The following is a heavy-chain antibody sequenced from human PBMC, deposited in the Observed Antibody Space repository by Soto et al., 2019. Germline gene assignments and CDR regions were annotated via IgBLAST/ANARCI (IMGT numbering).Heavy chain of an antibody. CDR1: GFTFSSYS. D-gene: IGHD5-12*01. J-gene: IGHJ4*02. CDR2: ISSSSSTI. V-gene: IGHV3-48*01. Sequence: EVQLVESGGGLVQPGGSLRLSCAASGFTFSSYSMNWVRQAPGKGLEWVSYISSSSSTIYYADSVKGRFTISRDNAKNSLYLQMNSLRAEDTAVYYCARGSSGYDPNQENDYWGQGTLVTVSS. CDR3: ARGSSGYDPNQENDY.